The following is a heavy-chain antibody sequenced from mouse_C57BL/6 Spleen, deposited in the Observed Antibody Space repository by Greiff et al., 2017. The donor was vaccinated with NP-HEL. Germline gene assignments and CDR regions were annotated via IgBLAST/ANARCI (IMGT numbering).Heavy chain of an antibody. D-gene: IGHD1-1*01. CDR3: ARSTTVVAPYFDY. V-gene: IGHV1-54*01. J-gene: IGHJ2*01. CDR1: GYAFTNYL. CDR2: INPGSGGT. Sequence: VQLQQSGAELVRPGTSVKVSCKASGYAFTNYLIEWVKQRPGQGLEWIGVINPGSGGTNYNEKFKGKATLTAAQSSSTAYMQLSSLTSEDSAVYFCARSTTVVAPYFDYWGQGTTLTVSS.